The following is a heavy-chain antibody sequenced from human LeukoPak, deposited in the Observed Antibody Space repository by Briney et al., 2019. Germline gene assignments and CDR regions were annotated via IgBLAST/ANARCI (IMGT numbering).Heavy chain of an antibody. CDR2: ISYDGSNK. CDR1: GFTFSSYG. Sequence: GRSLRLSCAASGFTFSSYGMHWVRQAPGKGLEWVAVISYDGSNKYYADSVKGRFTISRDNSKNTLYLQMNSLRAEDTAVYYCARDKVPHYYDSSGFPSYWGQGTLVTVSS. J-gene: IGHJ4*02. CDR3: ARDKVPHYYDSSGFPSY. V-gene: IGHV3-30*03. D-gene: IGHD3-22*01.